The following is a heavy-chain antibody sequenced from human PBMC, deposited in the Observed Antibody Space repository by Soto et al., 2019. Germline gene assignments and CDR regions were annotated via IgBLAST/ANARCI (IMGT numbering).Heavy chain of an antibody. V-gene: IGHV3-23*01. J-gene: IGHJ4*02. CDR3: AKFQRSMIVVAPFDY. D-gene: IGHD3-22*01. Sequence: PGGSLRLSCAASGFTFSSYAMSWVRQAPGKGLEWVSAISGSGGSTYYADSVKGRFTISRDNSKNTLYLQMNSLRAEDTAVYYCAKFQRSMIVVAPFDYWGQGTLVTVSS. CDR2: ISGSGGST. CDR1: GFTFSSYA.